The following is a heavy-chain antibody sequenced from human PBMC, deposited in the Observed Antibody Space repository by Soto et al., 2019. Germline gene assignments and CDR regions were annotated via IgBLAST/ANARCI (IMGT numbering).Heavy chain of an antibody. J-gene: IGHJ4*02. CDR3: ARGLWSFDY. Sequence: QVQLVESGGGVVQPGRSLRLSCAASGFTFSSYGMHWVRQAPGKGLEWMAVIWLDGSNKYYADSVKGRFTISRDNSKNTLYLQMNSLRAEDTAVYYCARGLWSFDYWGQGTLVTVSS. V-gene: IGHV3-33*01. CDR2: IWLDGSNK. CDR1: GFTFSSYG. D-gene: IGHD5-18*01.